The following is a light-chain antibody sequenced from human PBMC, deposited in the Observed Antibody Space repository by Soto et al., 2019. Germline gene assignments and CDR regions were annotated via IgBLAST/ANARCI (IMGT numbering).Light chain of an antibody. Sequence: EISMTQSPVTLSVSPGERATLSCRAIQSVRSNLAWYQQKLGQAPRLLIYGASNRATGIPDRFSGSGSGTDLTLTITRLEPEDFAMYYCQRYDSFRTFGQGTKVDI. V-gene: IGKV3-20*01. CDR2: GAS. CDR1: QSVRSN. CDR3: QRYDSFRT. J-gene: IGKJ1*01.